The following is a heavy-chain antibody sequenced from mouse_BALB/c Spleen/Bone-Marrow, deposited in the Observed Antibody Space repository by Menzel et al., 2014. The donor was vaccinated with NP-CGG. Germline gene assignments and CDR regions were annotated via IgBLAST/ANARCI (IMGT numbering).Heavy chain of an antibody. J-gene: IGHJ3*01. CDR3: TRVITTGSAWFAY. V-gene: IGHV1-5*01. CDR2: IYPGNSDT. CDR1: GYTFTSYW. Sequence: VQLQQSGTVLARPGASVKMSCKASGYTFTSYWMHWVKQRPGQGLEWIGAIYPGNSDTSYNQKFKGKAKLTAVTSTSTAYMELSSLTNEDSAVYYCTRVITTGSAWFAYWSQGTLVTVSA. D-gene: IGHD2-4*01.